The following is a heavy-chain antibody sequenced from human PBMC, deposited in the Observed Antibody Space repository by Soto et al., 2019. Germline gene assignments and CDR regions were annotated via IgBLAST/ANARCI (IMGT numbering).Heavy chain of an antibody. J-gene: IGHJ4*02. CDR2: LYYSGST. Sequence: PSETLSLTCTVSDGSVSSGSYYWSWIRQPPGKGLEYIGYLYYSGSTNYDPSLKSRVTISVDTPKNQFSLELTSVTAADTAVYYCARGQAFWTGYYRMPYYFDYWAQGTLVTVS. V-gene: IGHV4-61*01. CDR1: DGSVSSGSYY. CDR3: ARGQAFWTGYYRMPYYFDY. D-gene: IGHD3-3*01.